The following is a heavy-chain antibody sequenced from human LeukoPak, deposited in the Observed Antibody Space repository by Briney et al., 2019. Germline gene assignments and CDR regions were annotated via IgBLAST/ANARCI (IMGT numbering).Heavy chain of an antibody. CDR3: VGGPIAAAGEDY. Sequence: GGSLRLSCAASGVTFSSYSMNWVRQAPGKGLEWVSSIGGGSGYIYYADSVKGRFTISRDNAKNSLYLQMNSLRAEDTAVYYCVGGPIAAAGEDYWGQGILVTVSS. CDR2: IGGGSGYI. D-gene: IGHD6-13*01. CDR1: GVTFSSYS. V-gene: IGHV3-21*01. J-gene: IGHJ4*02.